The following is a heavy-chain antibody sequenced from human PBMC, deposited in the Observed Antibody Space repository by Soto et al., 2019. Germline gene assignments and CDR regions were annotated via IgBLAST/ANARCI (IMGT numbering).Heavy chain of an antibody. CDR1: GGSFSGYY. CDR2: IYHSGST. J-gene: IGHJ4*02. D-gene: IGHD5-12*01. Sequence: QVQLQQWGAGLLKPPETLSLTCAVYGGSFSGYYWSWIRQPPGKGLEWIGEIYHSGSTNYNPSLKSRVTISVDTSKNQFSLKLSSVTAADTAVYYCARGSPYSGYAWWGQGTLVTVSS. CDR3: ARGSPYSGYAW. V-gene: IGHV4-34*01.